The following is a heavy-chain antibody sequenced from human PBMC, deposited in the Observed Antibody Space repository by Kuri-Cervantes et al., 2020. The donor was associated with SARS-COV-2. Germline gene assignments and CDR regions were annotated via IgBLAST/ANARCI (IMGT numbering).Heavy chain of an antibody. D-gene: IGHD3-3*01. CDR2: IYYSGST. CDR1: GGSISSSSYY. CDR3: VGWNWSTYYAFDY. V-gene: IGHV4-39*01. J-gene: IGHJ4*02. Sequence: SETLSLTCTVSGGSISSSSYYWGWIRQPPGKGLEWIGCIYYSGSTHYNPSLKSRVTISVDTSKNQFSLKLSSVTAADTAVCYCVGWNWSTYYAFDYWGQGTLVTVSS.